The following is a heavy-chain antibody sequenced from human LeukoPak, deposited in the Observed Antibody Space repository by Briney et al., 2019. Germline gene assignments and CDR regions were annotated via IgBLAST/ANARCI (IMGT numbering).Heavy chain of an antibody. CDR2: IYPTDSDA. J-gene: IGHJ4*02. CDR3: ARSSGSGWSFFDY. CDR1: GYGFPNYW. D-gene: IGHD6-19*01. Sequence: GESLKISCKGSGYGFPNYWVGWVRQMPGKGLEWLGIIYPTDSDARYNPSFEGQVTLSADKSISTAYLQWSSLKASDTAMYYCARSSGSGWSFFDYRGQGTLVTVSS. V-gene: IGHV5-51*01.